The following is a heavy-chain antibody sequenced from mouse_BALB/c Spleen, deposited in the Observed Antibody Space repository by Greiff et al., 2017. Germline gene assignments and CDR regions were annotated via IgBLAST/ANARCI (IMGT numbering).Heavy chain of an antibody. V-gene: IGHV7-3*02. CDR2: IRNKANGYTT. J-gene: IGHJ3*01. CDR1: GFTFTDYY. Sequence: EVQVVESGGGLVQPGGSLRLSCATSGFTFTDYYMSWVRQPPGKALEWLGFIRNKANGYTTEYSASVKGRFTISRDNSQSILYLQMNTLRAEDSATYYCARAYYYGSSSSWFAYWGQGTLVTGSA. CDR3: ARAYYYGSSSSWFAY. D-gene: IGHD1-1*01.